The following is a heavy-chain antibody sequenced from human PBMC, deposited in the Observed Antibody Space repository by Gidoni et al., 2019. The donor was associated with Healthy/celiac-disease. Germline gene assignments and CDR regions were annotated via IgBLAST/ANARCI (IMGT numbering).Heavy chain of an antibody. Sequence: QVQLPASGPGLLTPSVTLPPTCTASGGSTTSYYWRWIRPPPGKELKRSGYIYYSGSTNYNPSLRSRVTISVDTSKNQFSLKLSSVTAADTAVYYCASARSHGMDVWGQGTTVTVSS. CDR1: GGSTTSYY. CDR3: ASARSHGMDV. CDR2: IYYSGST. V-gene: IGHV4-59*01. J-gene: IGHJ6*02.